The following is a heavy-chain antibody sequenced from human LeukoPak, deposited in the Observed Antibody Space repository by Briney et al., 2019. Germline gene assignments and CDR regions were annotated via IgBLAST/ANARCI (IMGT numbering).Heavy chain of an antibody. V-gene: IGHV1-69*04. Sequence: ASVKVSCKASGGTFSSYAISWVRQAPGRGLEWMGRIIPILGIANYAQKFQGRVTITADKSTSTAYMELSSLRSEDTAVYYCARDTDKDSSGYYHINYYYGMDVWGQGTTVTVSS. J-gene: IGHJ6*02. CDR3: ARDTDKDSSGYYHINYYYGMDV. D-gene: IGHD3-22*01. CDR1: GGTFSSYA. CDR2: IIPILGIA.